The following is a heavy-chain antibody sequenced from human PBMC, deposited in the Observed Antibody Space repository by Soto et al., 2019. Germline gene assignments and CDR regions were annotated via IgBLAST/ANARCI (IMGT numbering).Heavy chain of an antibody. CDR1: GFTFGNYG. J-gene: IGHJ6*02. CDR2: ILYDGSDK. Sequence: PXECLRLSFAASGFTFGNYGMHWVRQPPGKGLEWISSILYDGSDKYYADSVKGRFTISRDGSKNTLYLQMDSLRPEDTAVYYCAKWGEVSHNPGGNYYYGMDVWGQGTTVTVSS. V-gene: IGHV3-30*18. D-gene: IGHD3-16*01. CDR3: AKWGEVSHNPGGNYYYGMDV.